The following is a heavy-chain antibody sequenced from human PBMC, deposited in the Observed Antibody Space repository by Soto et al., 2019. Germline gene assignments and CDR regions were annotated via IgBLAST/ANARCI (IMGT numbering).Heavy chain of an antibody. V-gene: IGHV3-33*01. D-gene: IGHD3-22*01. CDR3: ARDPGPYDSSLAGFDY. J-gene: IGHJ4*02. Sequence: PGGSLRLSFAASGFTFSSYGMHWVRQAPGKGLEGVAVIWYDGSNKYYADSLKGRFTISRDNSKNTPYLQMNSLRAEDTAVYYCARDPGPYDSSLAGFDYWGQGTLVTVSS. CDR1: GFTFSSYG. CDR2: IWYDGSNK.